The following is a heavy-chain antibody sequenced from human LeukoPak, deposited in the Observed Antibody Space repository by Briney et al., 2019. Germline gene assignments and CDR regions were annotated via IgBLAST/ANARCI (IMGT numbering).Heavy chain of an antibody. J-gene: IGHJ5*02. CDR2: ISYDGSNK. D-gene: IGHD6-19*01. CDR3: ASGSAVAARQHWFDP. Sequence: PGGSLRLSCAASGFTFSSYAMHWVRQAPGKGLEWVAVISYDGSNKYYADSVKGRFTISRDNSKNTLYLQMNSLRAEDTAVYYCASGSAVAARQHWFDPWGQGTLVTVSS. V-gene: IGHV3-30*04. CDR1: GFTFSSYA.